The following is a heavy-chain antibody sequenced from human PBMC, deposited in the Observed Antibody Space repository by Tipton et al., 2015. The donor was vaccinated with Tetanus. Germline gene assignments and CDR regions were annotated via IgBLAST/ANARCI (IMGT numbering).Heavy chain of an antibody. CDR1: GYTFTGYY. CDR3: ARDRGDYIYYGMDV. D-gene: IGHD3-22*01. J-gene: IGHJ6*02. V-gene: IGHV1-2*02. Sequence: QLVQSGAELKKPGASVKVSCTASGYTFTGYYMYWVRQAPGQGLEWVGWIDPNSGDTIYAQNFQGRVTMTRDTSISTVYMELSRPRSDDTAVYYCARDRGDYIYYGMDVWGPGTTVTVSS. CDR2: IDPNSGDT.